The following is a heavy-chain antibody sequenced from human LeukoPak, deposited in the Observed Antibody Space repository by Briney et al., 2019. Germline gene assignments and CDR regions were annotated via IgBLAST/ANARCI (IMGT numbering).Heavy chain of an antibody. J-gene: IGHJ3*02. Sequence: PGGSLRLSCAASGFTFSSYSMNWVRQAPGKGLEWVSYISSSSSTIYYADSVKGRFTISRDNAKNSLYLQMNSLRAEDTAVYYCAREVAWELLGAFDIWGQGTMVTVSS. CDR2: ISSSSSTI. CDR3: AREVAWELLGAFDI. V-gene: IGHV3-48*01. D-gene: IGHD1-26*01. CDR1: GFTFSSYS.